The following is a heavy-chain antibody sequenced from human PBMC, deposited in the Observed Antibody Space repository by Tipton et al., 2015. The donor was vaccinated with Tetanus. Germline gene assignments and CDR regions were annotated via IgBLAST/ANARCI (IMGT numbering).Heavy chain of an antibody. CDR2: ISDSTDYI. CDR1: RFTFSHYS. Sequence: SLRLSCAAFRFTFSHYSMTWVRQAPGKGLEWVSSISDSTDYIYYADSVKGRFTISRDNAKNSLFLQMNSLRVDDTAVYFCATTGRERWLPMIFDSWGRGTLVTVSS. J-gene: IGHJ4*01. V-gene: IGHV3-21*01. D-gene: IGHD5-24*01. CDR3: ATTGRERWLPMIFDS.